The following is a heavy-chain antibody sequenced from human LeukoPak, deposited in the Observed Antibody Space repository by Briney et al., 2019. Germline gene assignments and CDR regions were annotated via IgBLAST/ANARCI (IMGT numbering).Heavy chain of an antibody. V-gene: IGHV4-34*01. D-gene: IGHD4-17*01. CDR1: GGSFSGYY. J-gene: IGHJ4*02. CDR2: INHSGST. Sequence: EASETLSLTCAVYGGSFSGYYWSWIRQPPGKGLEWIGEINHSGSTNYNPSLKSRVTISVDTSKNQFSLKLSSVTAADTAVYYCARGEGYGDIPFDYWGEGTLVTVSS. CDR3: ARGEGYGDIPFDY.